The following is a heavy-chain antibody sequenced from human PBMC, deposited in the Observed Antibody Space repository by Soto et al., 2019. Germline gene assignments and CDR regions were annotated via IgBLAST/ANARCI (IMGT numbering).Heavy chain of an antibody. Sequence: GVSLRLSCAASGFTFSSYSMNWVRQAPGKGKEWVSYISSSSSTIYYADSVKGRFTISRDNAKNSLYLQMNSLRAEDTAVYYCARTSSSWYFNWLDPWGQGTLVTVSS. CDR3: ARTSSSWYFNWLDP. CDR2: ISSSSSTI. V-gene: IGHV3-48*01. D-gene: IGHD6-13*01. CDR1: GFTFSSYS. J-gene: IGHJ5*02.